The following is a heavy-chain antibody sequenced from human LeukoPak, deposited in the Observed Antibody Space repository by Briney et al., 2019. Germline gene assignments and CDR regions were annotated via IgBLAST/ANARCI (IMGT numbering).Heavy chain of an antibody. CDR3: ARGGVEWIQLWLTPFDY. CDR2: ISSSSSYI. Sequence: PGGSLRLSCAASGFTFSSYSMNWVRQAPGKGLEWVSSISSSSSYIYYADSVKGRFTISRDNAKNSLYLQMNSLRAEDTAVYYCARGGVEWIQLWLTPFDYWGQGTLVTVSS. D-gene: IGHD5-18*01. CDR1: GFTFSSYS. J-gene: IGHJ4*02. V-gene: IGHV3-21*01.